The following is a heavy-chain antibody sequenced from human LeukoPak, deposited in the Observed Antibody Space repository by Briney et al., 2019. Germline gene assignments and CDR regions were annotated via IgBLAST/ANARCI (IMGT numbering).Heavy chain of an antibody. CDR1: GYSIRSGHY. Sequence: PSETLSLTCAVSGYSIRSGHYWSWIRQPPGKGLEWIGYVYYSGSTNYNPSLKSRVTISVDTSKNQFSLKLSSVTAADTAVYYCARSPRGRELRFDYWGQGTLVTVSS. J-gene: IGHJ4*02. CDR2: VYYSGST. CDR3: ARSPRGRELRFDY. V-gene: IGHV4-59*11. D-gene: IGHD1-26*01.